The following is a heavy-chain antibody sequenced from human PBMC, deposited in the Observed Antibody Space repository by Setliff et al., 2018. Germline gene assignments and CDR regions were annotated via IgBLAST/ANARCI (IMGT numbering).Heavy chain of an antibody. J-gene: IGHJ4*02. V-gene: IGHV4-31*03. Sequence: TSETLSLTCTVSGGSISSGGYYWSWIRQHPGKGLEWIGYIYYSGSTSYYNPSLKSRVTISVDTSKNQFSLKLSSVTAADTAVYYCARGSGSFPFDYWGQGVLVTVSS. CDR2: IYYSGSTS. CDR1: GGSISSGGYY. D-gene: IGHD1-26*01. CDR3: ARGSGSFPFDY.